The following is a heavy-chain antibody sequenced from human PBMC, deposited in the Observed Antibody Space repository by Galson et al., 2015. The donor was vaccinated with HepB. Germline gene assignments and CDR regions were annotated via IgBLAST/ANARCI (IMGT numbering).Heavy chain of an antibody. CDR2: IRSKSYSGTI. D-gene: IGHD3-3*01. Sequence: SLRLSCATSGFTFGDYAVTWVRQAPGKGLEWVGFIRSKSYSGTIEYAASVKGRFTISRDASNSIAYLQMYSLKIEDTAVYYCTRSIPGDSWSGYFHDFWGQGTLVTVSS. J-gene: IGHJ4*02. CDR1: GFTFGDYA. V-gene: IGHV3-49*04. CDR3: TRSIPGDSWSGYFHDF.